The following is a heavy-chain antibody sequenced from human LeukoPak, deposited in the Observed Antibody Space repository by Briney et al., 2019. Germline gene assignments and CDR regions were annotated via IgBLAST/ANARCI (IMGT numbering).Heavy chain of an antibody. CDR2: ISSSSYI. CDR1: GFTFSSYS. V-gene: IGHV3-21*01. CDR3: ARDVDIVATIVADY. Sequence: GGSLRLPCAASGFTFSSYSMNWVRQAPGKGLEWVSSISSSSYIYYADSVKGRFTISRDNAKNSLYLQMNSLRAEDTAVYYCARDVDIVATIVADYWGQGTLVTVSS. D-gene: IGHD5-12*01. J-gene: IGHJ4*02.